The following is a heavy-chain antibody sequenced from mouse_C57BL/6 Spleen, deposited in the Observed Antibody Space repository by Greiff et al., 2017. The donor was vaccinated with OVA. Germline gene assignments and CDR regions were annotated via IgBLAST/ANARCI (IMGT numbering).Heavy chain of an antibody. D-gene: IGHD1-1*01. J-gene: IGHJ1*03. CDR3: ALITTVVNFDV. CDR1: GYTFTSYW. Sequence: VQLQQPGAELVMPGASVKLSCKASGYTFTSYWMHWVKQRPGQGLEWIGEIDPSDSYTNYNQKFKGKSTLTVDKSSSTAYMQRSSLTSEDSAVYYCALITTVVNFDVWGTGTTVTVSS. V-gene: IGHV1-69*01. CDR2: IDPSDSYT.